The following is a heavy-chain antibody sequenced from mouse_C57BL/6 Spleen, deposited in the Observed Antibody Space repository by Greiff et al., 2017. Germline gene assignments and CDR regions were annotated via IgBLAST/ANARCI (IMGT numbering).Heavy chain of an antibody. CDR2: INPNYGTT. CDR3: ARWDYGSSYEGYYFDY. V-gene: IGHV1-39*01. CDR1: GYSFTDYN. Sequence: EVKLQESGPELVKPGASVKISCKASGYSFTDYNMNWVKQSNGKSLEWIGVINPNYGTTSYNQKFKGKATLTVDQSSSTAYMQLNSLTSEDSAVYYCARWDYGSSYEGYYFDYGGQGTTLTVSS. D-gene: IGHD1-1*01. J-gene: IGHJ2*01.